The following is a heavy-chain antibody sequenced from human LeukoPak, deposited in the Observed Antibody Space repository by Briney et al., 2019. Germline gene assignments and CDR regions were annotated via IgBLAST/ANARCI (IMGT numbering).Heavy chain of an antibody. CDR2: ISSSSSYI. Sequence: GGSLRLSCAASGFTFSSYSMNWVRQAPGKGLEWVSSISSSSSYIYYADSVKGRFTISRDNAKNSLSLQMNSLRAEDTAAYYCARDPSIAARLEIDYWGQGTLVTVSS. D-gene: IGHD6-6*01. V-gene: IGHV3-21*01. J-gene: IGHJ4*02. CDR1: GFTFSSYS. CDR3: ARDPSIAARLEIDY.